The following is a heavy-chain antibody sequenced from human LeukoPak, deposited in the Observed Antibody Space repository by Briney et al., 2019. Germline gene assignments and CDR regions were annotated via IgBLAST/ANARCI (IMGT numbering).Heavy chain of an antibody. CDR2: ISSSGGYI. Sequence: GGSLRLSCAASGFTVSSNYVSWVRQAPGQGLEWVSSISSSGGYIYYADSVKGRFTISRDNSKNTLYLQMNSLRAGDTAVYYCARGRGYCSSTSCRGPWFDPWGQGTLVTVSS. D-gene: IGHD2-2*01. V-gene: IGHV3-21*04. J-gene: IGHJ5*02. CDR3: ARGRGYCSSTSCRGPWFDP. CDR1: GFTVSSNY.